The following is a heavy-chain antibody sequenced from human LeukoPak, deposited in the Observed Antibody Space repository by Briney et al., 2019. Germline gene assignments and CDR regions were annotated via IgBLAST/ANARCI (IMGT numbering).Heavy chain of an antibody. CDR3: ARGGYSSSSNYYYYMDV. J-gene: IGHJ6*03. D-gene: IGHD6-6*01. Sequence: KPSETLSLTCTVPGGSISIYYWSWIRQPAGKGLEWIGRIYTSGSTNYNPSLKSRVTMSLDTSKNQFSLKLISVTAADTAVYYCARGGYSSSSNYYYYMDVWGKGTTVTVSS. V-gene: IGHV4-4*07. CDR1: GGSISIYY. CDR2: IYTSGST.